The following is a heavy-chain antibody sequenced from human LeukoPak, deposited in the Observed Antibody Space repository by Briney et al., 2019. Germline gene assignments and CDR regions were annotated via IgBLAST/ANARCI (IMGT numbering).Heavy chain of an antibody. V-gene: IGHV3-30*04. CDR1: GFTFSSYA. J-gene: IGHJ6*02. CDR3: ARDYCSSTTCYFGYYFYYYGMDV. Sequence: GRSLRLSCAASGFTFSSYAMHWVRQAPGKGLEWVAVIPYDGSNKYYADSVKGRFTISRDNSNDTLYLQMNSLRAEDTAVYYCARDYCSSTTCYFGYYFYYYGMDVWGQGTTVTVSS. CDR2: IPYDGSNK. D-gene: IGHD2-2*01.